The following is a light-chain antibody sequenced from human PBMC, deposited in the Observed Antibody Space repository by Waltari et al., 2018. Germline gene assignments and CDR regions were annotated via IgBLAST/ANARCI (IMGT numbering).Light chain of an antibody. CDR1: SSDVGSYNL. J-gene: IGLJ3*02. CDR3: CSYAGSSTWV. V-gene: IGLV2-23*01. Sequence: QSVLTQPASVSGSPGQSITISCTGTSSDVGSYNLVSWYQQNPGKAPKLMIYEGGKRPSGVSNRFSGSKSGNTASLTISGLQAEDEADYHCCSYAGSSTWVFGGGTKLTVL. CDR2: EGG.